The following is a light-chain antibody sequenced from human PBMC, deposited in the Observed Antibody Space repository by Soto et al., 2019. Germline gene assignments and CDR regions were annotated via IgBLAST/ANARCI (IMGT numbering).Light chain of an antibody. CDR2: KAS. CDR1: QSISMW. Sequence: DIQMTQYPSSLSASVGDRVTITCRASQSISMWLAWYQQKPGKAPNLLIYKASHLENGVPSRFSGSGAGTEFTLTISSLQPGDFATYYCQHYNTYPWTCGQGTKV. CDR3: QHYNTYPWT. J-gene: IGKJ1*01. V-gene: IGKV1-5*03.